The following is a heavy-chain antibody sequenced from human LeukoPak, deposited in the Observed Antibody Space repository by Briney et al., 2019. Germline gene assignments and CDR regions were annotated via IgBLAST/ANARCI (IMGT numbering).Heavy chain of an antibody. D-gene: IGHD4-11*01. CDR1: GGSISSSSYY. J-gene: IGHJ4*02. Sequence: SETLSLTCTVSGGSISSSSYYWGWIRQPPGKGLEWIGSIYYSGSTYYNPSLKSRVTISVDTSKNQFSLKLSSVTAADTAVYYCARDNTLQYPPNFDYWGQGTLVTVSS. V-gene: IGHV4-39*07. CDR3: ARDNTLQYPPNFDY. CDR2: IYYSGST.